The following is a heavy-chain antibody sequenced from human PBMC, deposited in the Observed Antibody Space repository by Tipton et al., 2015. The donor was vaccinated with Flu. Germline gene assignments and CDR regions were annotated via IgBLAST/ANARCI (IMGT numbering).Heavy chain of an antibody. CDR1: GFTVISNY. D-gene: IGHD2-15*01. Sequence: GSLRLSCAASGFTVISNYMRWVRQAPGKGLEWVSVIYTVGSTYYADSVKGRFTISRDNSKNTLYLHMNSLRVEDTAVYYCARQVVSATDWFDPSGQGTLVTVSS. J-gene: IGHJ5*02. CDR2: IYTVGST. V-gene: IGHV3-53*01. CDR3: ARQVVSATDWFDP.